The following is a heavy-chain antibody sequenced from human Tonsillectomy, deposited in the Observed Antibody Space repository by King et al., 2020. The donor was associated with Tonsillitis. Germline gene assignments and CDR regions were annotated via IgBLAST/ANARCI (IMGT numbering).Heavy chain of an antibody. D-gene: IGHD3-3*01. CDR3: ARGYYDFWSGFGSSIDY. CDR1: GFTFSNYR. Sequence: VQLVESGGGLVKPGGSLRLSCAASGFTFSNYRMNWVRQAPGKGLEWVSFISSSSSYIYYADSVKGRFTISRDNAKNSLCLQMNSLRAEDTAVYYCARGYYDFWSGFGSSIDYWGQGTLVTVSS. CDR2: ISSSSSYI. V-gene: IGHV3-21*01. J-gene: IGHJ4*02.